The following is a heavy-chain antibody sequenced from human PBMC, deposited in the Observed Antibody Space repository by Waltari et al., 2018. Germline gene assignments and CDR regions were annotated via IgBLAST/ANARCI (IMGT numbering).Heavy chain of an antibody. CDR2: IYHSGGT. CDR3: ARALASGYCSGGSCPFDY. Sequence: QVQLQESGPGLVKPSETLSLTCAVSGYSISSGYYWGWIRQPPGKGLEWIGSIYHSGGTYYNPSLKSRGTISVDTSKNQFSLKLSSVTAADTAVYYCARALASGYCSGGSCPFDYWGQGTLVTVSS. D-gene: IGHD2-15*01. J-gene: IGHJ4*02. V-gene: IGHV4-38-2*01. CDR1: GYSISSGYY.